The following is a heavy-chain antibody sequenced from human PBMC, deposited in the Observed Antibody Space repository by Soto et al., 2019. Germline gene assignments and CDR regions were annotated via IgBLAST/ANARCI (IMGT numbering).Heavy chain of an antibody. CDR3: TTAAGTQSNYYYNLDD. Sequence: EVQLVESGGGLVKHGGSLRLSCAASGFTFSNAYMNWVRQAPGKGLEWVGGIKTKADGGVTDYAAPVRDRLTISREDYKNTLYLQMTSLKTEDTAVYYCTTAAGTQSNYYYNLDDWGQGTTVAVAS. D-gene: IGHD1-1*01. V-gene: IGHV3-15*07. CDR1: GFTFSNAY. CDR2: IKTKADGGVT. J-gene: IGHJ6*02.